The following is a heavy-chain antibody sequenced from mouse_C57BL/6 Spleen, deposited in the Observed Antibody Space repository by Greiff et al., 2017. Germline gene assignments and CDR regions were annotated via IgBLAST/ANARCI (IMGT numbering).Heavy chain of an antibody. J-gene: IGHJ3*01. D-gene: IGHD2-3*01. V-gene: IGHV1-39*01. CDR3: AREVDGYPWFAY. CDR1: GYSFTDYN. CDR2: INPNYGTT. Sequence: VHVKQSGPELVKPGASVEISCKASGYSFTDYNMNWVKQSNGKSLEWIGVINPNYGTTSYNQKFKGKATLTVDQSSSTAYMQLNSLTSEDSAVYYCAREVDGYPWFAYWGQGTLVTVSA.